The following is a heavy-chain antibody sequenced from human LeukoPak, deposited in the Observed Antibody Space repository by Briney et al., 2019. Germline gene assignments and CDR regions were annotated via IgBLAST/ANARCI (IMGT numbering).Heavy chain of an antibody. CDR3: ARDSLYDFWSGYSYYYYYMDV. Sequence: GGSPRLSCAASGFTFSSYSMNWVRQAPGKGLEWVSSISSSSSYIYYADSVKGRFTISRDNAKNSLHLQMNSLRAEDTAVYYCARDSLYDFWSGYSYYYYYMDVWGKGTTVTVSS. CDR2: ISSSSSYI. D-gene: IGHD3-3*01. V-gene: IGHV3-21*01. J-gene: IGHJ6*03. CDR1: GFTFSSYS.